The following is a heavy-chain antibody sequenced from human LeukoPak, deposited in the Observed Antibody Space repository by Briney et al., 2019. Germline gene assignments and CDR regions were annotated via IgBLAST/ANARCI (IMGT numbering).Heavy chain of an antibody. CDR2: IYYSGST. CDR1: GGSFSGYY. D-gene: IGHD3-22*01. Sequence: SETLSLTCAVYGGSFSGYYWSWIRQPPGKGLEWIGSIYYSGSTYYNPSLKSRVTISVDTSKNQFSLKLSSVTAADTAVYYCARLATYYYDSSGYYGDYWGQGTLVTVSS. CDR3: ARLATYYYDSSGYYGDY. J-gene: IGHJ4*02. V-gene: IGHV4-34*01.